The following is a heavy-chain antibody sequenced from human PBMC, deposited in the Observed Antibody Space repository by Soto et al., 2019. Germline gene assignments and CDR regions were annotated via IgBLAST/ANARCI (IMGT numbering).Heavy chain of an antibody. CDR3: ARGGTGSGSYTRYYYYGMDV. J-gene: IGHJ6*02. CDR2: INAGNGNT. V-gene: IGHV1-3*01. D-gene: IGHD3-10*01. Sequence: ASVKVSCKASGYTFTSYAMHWVRQAPGQRLEWMGWINAGNGNTKYSQKFQGRVTITRDTSASTAYMELSSLRSEDTAVYYCARGGTGSGSYTRYYYYGMDVWGQGTTVTVS. CDR1: GYTFTSYA.